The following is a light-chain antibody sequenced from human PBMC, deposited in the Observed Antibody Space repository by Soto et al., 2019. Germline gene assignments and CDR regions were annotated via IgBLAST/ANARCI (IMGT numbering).Light chain of an antibody. Sequence: QSALTQPPSASGSPGQSVTISCTGTSNDVGGYNFVSWFQQHPGKAPKLMIYEVSQRPSGVPDRFSGSKSGNTASLTVSGLQAEDEADYYYSSLGVFGTGTKLTVL. CDR2: EVS. CDR3: SSLGV. CDR1: SNDVGGYNF. V-gene: IGLV2-8*01. J-gene: IGLJ1*01.